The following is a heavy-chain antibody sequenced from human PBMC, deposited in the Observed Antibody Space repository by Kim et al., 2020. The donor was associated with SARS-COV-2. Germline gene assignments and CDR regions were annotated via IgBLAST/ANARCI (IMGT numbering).Heavy chain of an antibody. V-gene: IGHV3-9*01. J-gene: IGHJ5*02. Sequence: GGSLRLSCAASGFTFDDYAMHWVRQAPGKGLEWVSGISWNSGSIGYADSVKGRFTISRDNAKNSLYLQMNSLRAEDTALYYCAKGGDFDWLLAPKRWFDPWGQGTLVTVSS. CDR3: AKGGDFDWLLAPKRWFDP. D-gene: IGHD3-9*01. CDR1: GFTFDDYA. CDR2: ISWNSGSI.